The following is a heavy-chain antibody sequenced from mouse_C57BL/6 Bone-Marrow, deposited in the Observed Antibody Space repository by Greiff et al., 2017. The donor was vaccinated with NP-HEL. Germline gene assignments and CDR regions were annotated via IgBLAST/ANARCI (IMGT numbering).Heavy chain of an antibody. CDR3: ANEAY. J-gene: IGHJ3*01. CDR2: ISNGGGST. CDR1: GFTFSDYY. Sequence: EVMLVESGGGLVQPGGSLKLSCAASGFTFSDYYMYWVRQTPEKRLEWVAYISNGGGSTYYPDTVKGRFTISRDNAKNTLYLQMSRLKSEDTAMYYCANEAYWGQGTLVTVSA. V-gene: IGHV5-12*01.